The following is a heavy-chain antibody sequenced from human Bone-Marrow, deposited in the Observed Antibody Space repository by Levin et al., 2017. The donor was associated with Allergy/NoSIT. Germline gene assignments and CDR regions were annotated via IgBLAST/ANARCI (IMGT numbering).Heavy chain of an antibody. V-gene: IGHV3-48*01. CDR1: GFIFNSYG. J-gene: IGHJ1*01. Sequence: PGGSLRLSCAASGFIFNSYGMNWVRQSPGKGLEWLSYISRTGSSIYYAASVKGRFTISRDNAQRSLSLQMDSLRAEDTAVYYCATVGSDDFVGCFQYWGQGPRVTVSS. D-gene: IGHD4-23*01. CDR2: ISRTGSSI. CDR3: ATVGSDDFVGCFQY.